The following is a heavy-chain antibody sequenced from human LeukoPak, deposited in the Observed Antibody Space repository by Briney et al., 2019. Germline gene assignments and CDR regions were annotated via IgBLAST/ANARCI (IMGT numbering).Heavy chain of an antibody. CDR3: ARYGYSRNFDF. Sequence: GGSLRLSCAASGFTFSSYWMTWVRQAPGKGLEWVANIKNDGSEKYYVDSAKGRFTISRDNADNSLYLHMNSLRAEDTAVYYCARYGYSRNFDFWGQGTLVTVSS. V-gene: IGHV3-7*04. D-gene: IGHD5-24*01. CDR1: GFTFSSYW. J-gene: IGHJ4*02. CDR2: IKNDGSEK.